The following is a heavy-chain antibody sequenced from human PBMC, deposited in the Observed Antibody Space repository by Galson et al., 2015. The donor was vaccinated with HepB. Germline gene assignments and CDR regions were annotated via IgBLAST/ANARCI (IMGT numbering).Heavy chain of an antibody. V-gene: IGHV1-18*01. D-gene: IGHD2-15*01. CDR3: ARGALVVVVNATQNNWFDP. CDR2: ISPYNRDT. Sequence: SVKVSCKASGYTFSSYSITWVRQAPGQGLERVGWISPYNRDTNYARKVQGRVTMTTDTSTNTAYMELRSLRSDDTAVYYCARGALVVVVNATQNNWFDPWGQGTPVTVSS. CDR1: GYTFSSYS. J-gene: IGHJ5*02.